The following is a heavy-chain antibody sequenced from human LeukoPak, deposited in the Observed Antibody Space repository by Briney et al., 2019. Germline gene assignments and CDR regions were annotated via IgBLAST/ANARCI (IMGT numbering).Heavy chain of an antibody. J-gene: IGHJ4*02. V-gene: IGHV4-59*01. CDR3: ARVGAWYSSGWYYFDY. CDR1: GDSISSNY. CDR2: IYYSGST. Sequence: PSETLSLTCTISGDSISSNYWSWIRQPPGKGLEWIGYIYYSGSTNYNPSLKSPVTISADTSNNQFSLKLNSVTAADTPVYYCARVGAWYSSGWYYFDYWGQGTLVTVSS. D-gene: IGHD6-19*01.